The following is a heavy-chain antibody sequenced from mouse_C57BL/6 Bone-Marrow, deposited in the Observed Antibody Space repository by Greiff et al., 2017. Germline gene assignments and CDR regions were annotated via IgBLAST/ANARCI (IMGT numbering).Heavy chain of an antibody. Sequence: EVKVVESGGGLVQSGRSLRLSCATSGFTFSDFYMEWVRQAPGKGLEWIAASRNKANDYTTEYSASVKGRFIVSRDTSQSILYLQMNALRAEDTAIYYCARDALVTNYYAMDYWGQGTSVTVSS. CDR3: ARDALVTNYYAMDY. V-gene: IGHV7-1*01. CDR2: SRNKANDYTT. J-gene: IGHJ4*01. CDR1: GFTFSDFY. D-gene: IGHD2-5*01.